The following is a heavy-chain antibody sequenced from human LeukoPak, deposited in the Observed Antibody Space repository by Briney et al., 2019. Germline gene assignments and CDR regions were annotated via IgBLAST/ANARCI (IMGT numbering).Heavy chain of an antibody. CDR1: GGSISSYY. CDR2: IYYTGGT. CDR3: ARLEKKATGWD. V-gene: IGHV4-59*08. D-gene: IGHD5-24*01. Sequence: SETLSLTCTVSGGSISSYYWTWIRQPPGKGLEWIGYIYYTGGTDYNPSLKSRVTISLDTSKNQFSLKLSSVTAADTAVYYCARLEKKATGWDWGQGILVIVSS. J-gene: IGHJ4*02.